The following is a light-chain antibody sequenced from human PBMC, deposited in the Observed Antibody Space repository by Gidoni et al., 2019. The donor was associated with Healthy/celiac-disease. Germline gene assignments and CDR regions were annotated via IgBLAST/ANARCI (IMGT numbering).Light chain of an antibody. J-gene: IGKJ5*01. CDR3: QQYGSSPPIT. CDR1: QSVSSSY. CDR2: GAS. Sequence: VSTPSPGTLSLSPGERATLSCRDSQSVSSSYLAWYQQKPGQAPRLLLYGASSRATGIPDRFSGSGSGTDFTLTISRLEPEDFAVYYCQQYGSSPPITFGQGTRLEIK. V-gene: IGKV3-20*01.